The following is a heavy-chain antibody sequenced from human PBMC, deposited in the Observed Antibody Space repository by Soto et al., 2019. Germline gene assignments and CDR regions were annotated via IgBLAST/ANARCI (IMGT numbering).Heavy chain of an antibody. J-gene: IGHJ4*02. CDR2: TPYDGSNK. Sequence: QVQLVESGGGVVQPGRSLRLSCAASGFTFSSYAMHWVRQAPGKGLEWVAVTPYDGSNKYYADSVKGRFTISRDNSKNTLYLQMNSLRPEDTSVYYCAKLLVLEWDVVQDFDYWGQGTLVTVSS. CDR3: AKLLVLEWDVVQDFDY. CDR1: GFTFSSYA. D-gene: IGHD3-3*01. V-gene: IGHV3-30*18.